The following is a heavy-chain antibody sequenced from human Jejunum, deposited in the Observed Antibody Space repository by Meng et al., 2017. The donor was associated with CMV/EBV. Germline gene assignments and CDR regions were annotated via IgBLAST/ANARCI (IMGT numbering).Heavy chain of an antibody. Sequence: CAASGFTFSNVWMNWVRQAPGKGMEWVGRILTKAEGGTTEYAAPIKDRFTISRDDSKNTQYLQMNNLKTEDTAVYFCTTRIVSTGDYWGQGTLVTVSS. D-gene: IGHD5/OR15-5a*01. CDR2: ILTKAEGGTT. V-gene: IGHV3-15*07. CDR1: GFTFSNVW. CDR3: TTRIVSTGDY. J-gene: IGHJ4*02.